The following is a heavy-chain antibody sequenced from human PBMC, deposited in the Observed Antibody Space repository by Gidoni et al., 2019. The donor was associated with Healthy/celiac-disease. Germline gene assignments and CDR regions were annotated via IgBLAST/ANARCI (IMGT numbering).Heavy chain of an antibody. CDR1: GGSFSGYY. CDR3: ARVGRDSSGWYRGWFDP. CDR2: INHSGST. J-gene: IGHJ5*02. V-gene: IGHV4-34*01. Sequence: QVQLQQWGAGLLKPSETLSLTCAVHGGSFSGYYWSWIRQPPGKGLEWIGEINHSGSTNYNPSLKSRVTISVDTSKNQFSLKLSSVTAADTAVYYCARVGRDSSGWYRGWFDPWGQGTLVTVSS. D-gene: IGHD6-19*01.